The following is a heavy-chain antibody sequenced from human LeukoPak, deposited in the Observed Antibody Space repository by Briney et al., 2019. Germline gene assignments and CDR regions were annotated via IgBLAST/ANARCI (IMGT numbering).Heavy chain of an antibody. D-gene: IGHD6-19*01. CDR1: GYTFIDYY. Sequence: ASVKVSCKASGYTFIDYYMHWVRQAPGQGLEWMGWINPNSGGTLYAQKFQGRVTMTRDTSISTVYMELTSLRSDDTAVYYCARWMPVESGAAFDYWGQGTLVTVS. CDR3: ARWMPVESGAAFDY. V-gene: IGHV1-2*02. J-gene: IGHJ4*02. CDR2: INPNSGGT.